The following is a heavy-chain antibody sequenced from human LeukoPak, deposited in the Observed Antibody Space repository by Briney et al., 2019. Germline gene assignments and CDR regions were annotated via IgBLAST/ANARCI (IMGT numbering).Heavy chain of an antibody. CDR1: GFTFTNYW. CDR2: MNSDGTSI. V-gene: IGHV3-74*01. CDR3: VRGGIASAFDI. D-gene: IGHD6-13*01. Sequence: PGGSLRLSCVVSGFTFTNYWMQWVRQVPGKGLVWVARMNSDGTSIIHADSVKGRFTISRDNAKNTLYLQMNSLRAEDTAVYYCVRGGIASAFDIWGQGTMVTVSS. J-gene: IGHJ3*02.